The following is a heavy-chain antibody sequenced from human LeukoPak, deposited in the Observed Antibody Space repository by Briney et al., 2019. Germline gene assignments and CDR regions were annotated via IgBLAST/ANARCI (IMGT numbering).Heavy chain of an antibody. CDR1: GGTFSSYA. J-gene: IGHJ6*03. CDR2: INPIFGTA. V-gene: IGHV1-69*13. Sequence: GASVKVSCKASGGTFSSYAISGVRQAPGQGLEWMGGINPIFGTANYVQKFKGRLTITVDEYTSTAYIDLSSLRSEDTAVYYCARGGYDYRRYYYYYYYMDVWGKGTTVTVSS. D-gene: IGHD5-12*01. CDR3: ARGGYDYRRYYYYYYYMDV.